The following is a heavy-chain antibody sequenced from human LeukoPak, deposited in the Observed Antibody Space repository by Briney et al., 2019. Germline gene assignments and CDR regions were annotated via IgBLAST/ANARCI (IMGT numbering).Heavy chain of an antibody. CDR2: IYSGGST. D-gene: IGHD3-22*01. CDR1: GFTVSSNY. J-gene: IGHJ3*02. CDR3: ARDGDYYHAFDI. Sequence: PGGSLRLSCSASGFTVSSNYMSWVRQAPGKGLEWVSVIYSGGSTYYADSMKGRFTISRDNSKNTLYLQMNSLRAEDTAVYYCARDGDYYHAFDIWGQGTMVTVSS. V-gene: IGHV3-53*01.